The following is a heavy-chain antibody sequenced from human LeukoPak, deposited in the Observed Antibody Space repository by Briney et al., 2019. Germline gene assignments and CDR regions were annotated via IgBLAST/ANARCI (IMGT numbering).Heavy chain of an antibody. CDR1: GGSISSYH. J-gene: IGHJ4*02. CDR3: ARGGGCSGGSCYLFDY. CDR2: FYNSGST. Sequence: PSETLSLTCTVSGGSISSYHWSWIRQSPGKGLGLIGYFYNSGSTNYNPSLKSRVTILVDTSRNQFSLRLSSVTAADTAVYYCARGGGCSGGSCYLFDYWGQGTLVTVSS. D-gene: IGHD2-15*01. V-gene: IGHV4-59*08.